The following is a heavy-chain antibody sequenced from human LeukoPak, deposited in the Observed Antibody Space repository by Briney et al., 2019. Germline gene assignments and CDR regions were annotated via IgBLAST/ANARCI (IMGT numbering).Heavy chain of an antibody. D-gene: IGHD3-22*01. CDR2: IYPGDSDT. Sequence: GESLKISCKGSGYSFTTYWIGWVRQMPGRGLEWMGIIYPGDSDTRYSPSFQGQVTISADKSISTAYLQWSSLKASDTAMYYCARQFRDSSGYYSYYFDYWGQGTLVTVSS. V-gene: IGHV5-51*01. CDR1: GYSFTTYW. CDR3: ARQFRDSSGYYSYYFDY. J-gene: IGHJ4*02.